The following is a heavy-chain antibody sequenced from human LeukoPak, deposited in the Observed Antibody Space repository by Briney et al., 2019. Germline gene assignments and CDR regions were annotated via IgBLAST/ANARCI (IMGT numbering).Heavy chain of an antibody. CDR2: FDPEDGET. Sequence: ASVKVSCKVSGYTLTELSMHWVRQAPGKGLEWMGGFDPEDGETIYAQKFQGRVTMTEDTSTDTAYMELSSLRSEDTAVYYCATHSSGYDYYYYMDVWGKGTTVTISS. V-gene: IGHV1-24*01. J-gene: IGHJ6*03. CDR1: GYTLTELS. CDR3: ATHSSGYDYYYYMDV. D-gene: IGHD5-12*01.